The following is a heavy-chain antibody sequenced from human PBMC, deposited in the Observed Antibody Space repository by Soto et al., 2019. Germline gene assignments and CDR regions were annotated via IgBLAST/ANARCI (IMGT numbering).Heavy chain of an antibody. CDR3: ARAPGCSSTSCYPPYYYYGMDV. Sequence: GGSLRLSCAASGFTFSSYAMHWVRQAPGKGLEWVAVISYDGSNKYYADSVKGRFTISRDNSKNTLYLQMNSLRAEDTAVYYCARAPGCSSTSCYPPYYYYGMDVWGQGTTVTVSS. D-gene: IGHD2-2*01. J-gene: IGHJ6*02. CDR1: GFTFSSYA. CDR2: ISYDGSNK. V-gene: IGHV3-30-3*01.